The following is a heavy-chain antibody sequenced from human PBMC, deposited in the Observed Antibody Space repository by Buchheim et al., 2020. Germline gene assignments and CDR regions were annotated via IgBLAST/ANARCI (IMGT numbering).Heavy chain of an antibody. D-gene: IGHD3-10*01. CDR1: GGSISSGSYY. V-gene: IGHV4-61*02. CDR3: ARDVPMVRGVNYYYYGMDV. Sequence: QVQLQESGPGLVKPSQTLSLTCTVSGGSISSGSYYWSWIRQLAGKGLEWIGRIYTSGSTNYNPSLKSRVTISVDTSKNQFSLKLSSVTAADTAVYYCARDVPMVRGVNYYYYGMDVWGQGTT. CDR2: IYTSGST. J-gene: IGHJ6*02.